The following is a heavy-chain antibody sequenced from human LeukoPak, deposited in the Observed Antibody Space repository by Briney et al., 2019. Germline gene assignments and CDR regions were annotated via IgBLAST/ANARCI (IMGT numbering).Heavy chain of an antibody. CDR2: ISWKSGSI. CDR1: GFTFDDYA. V-gene: IGHV3-9*01. D-gene: IGHD3-22*01. J-gene: IGHJ4*02. CDR3: AKVGLYYDSSGYYDY. Sequence: GGTLRLSCAASGFTFDDYAMHWVRQAPGKGLEWVSGISWKSGSIGYADSVKGRFTISRDNAKNSLYLQMNSLRAEDTALYYCAKVGLYYDSSGYYDYWGQGTLVTVSS.